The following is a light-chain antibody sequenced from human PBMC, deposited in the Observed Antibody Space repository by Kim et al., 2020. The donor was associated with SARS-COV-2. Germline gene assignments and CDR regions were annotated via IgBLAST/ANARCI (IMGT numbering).Light chain of an antibody. V-gene: IGKV3-11*01. CDR3: QKRSNWPPEIT. CDR2: DAS. CDR1: QSVSSY. Sequence: EIVLTQSPATLSLSPGERATLSCRASQSVSSYLAWYQQKPGQAPRLLIYDASNRATGIPARFSGSGSGTDFTLTISSLEPEDFAVYYCQKRSNWPPEITFGQGTRLGIK. J-gene: IGKJ5*01.